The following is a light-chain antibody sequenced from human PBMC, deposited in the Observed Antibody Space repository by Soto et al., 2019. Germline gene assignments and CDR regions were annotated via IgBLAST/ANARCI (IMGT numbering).Light chain of an antibody. CDR2: GAS. J-gene: IGKJ1*01. V-gene: IGKV3-15*01. Sequence: EVVMTQSPATLSVSPGERATLSCRASQSVNSNLAWYQQKPGQAPRLLIYGASTRATGIPARFSGSGSGTEFTLTISILQSEDFAVYYSQQYNNWPLTFGQGTK. CDR3: QQYNNWPLT. CDR1: QSVNSN.